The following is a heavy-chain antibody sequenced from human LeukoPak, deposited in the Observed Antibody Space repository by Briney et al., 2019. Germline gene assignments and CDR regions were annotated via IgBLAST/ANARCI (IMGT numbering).Heavy chain of an antibody. V-gene: IGHV4-4*07. D-gene: IGHD1-1*01. CDR3: AREPYDTNWPDFDY. CDR2: IHTSGST. J-gene: IGHJ4*02. Sequence: ASETLSLTCTVSGGSISSYYWSWIRQPAGKGLEWTWRIHTSGSTNYNPSLKSRVTISVDTSKNQFSLKLSSVTAADTAVYYCAREPYDTNWPDFDYWGQGTLVTVSS. CDR1: GGSISSYY.